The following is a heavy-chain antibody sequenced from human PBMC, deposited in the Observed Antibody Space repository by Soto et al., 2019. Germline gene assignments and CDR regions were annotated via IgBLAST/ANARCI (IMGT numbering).Heavy chain of an antibody. J-gene: IGHJ4*02. Sequence: QVQLVQSGAEVKKPGASVKVSCKASGYNFKSYAISWVRQAPGQGLEWMGWISAYNGNTNYEQKLQGRVTVTTDTSTSSAYMEVRSLRSDDTAVYYCARVNCGGDCYSHFDFWGQGTLVTVSS. CDR3: ARVNCGGDCYSHFDF. CDR2: ISAYNGNT. CDR1: GYNFKSYA. D-gene: IGHD2-21*02. V-gene: IGHV1-18*04.